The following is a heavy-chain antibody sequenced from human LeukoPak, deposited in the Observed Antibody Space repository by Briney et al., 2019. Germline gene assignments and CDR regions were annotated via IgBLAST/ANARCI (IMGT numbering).Heavy chain of an antibody. D-gene: IGHD5-18*01. CDR3: ATDLSDTAMVNKGAFDI. J-gene: IGHJ3*02. CDR1: GYTFTSYG. CDR2: IIPIFGTA. Sequence: ASVKVSCKASGYTFTSYGIGWVRQAPGQGLEWMGGIIPIFGTANYAQKFQGRVTITADESTSTAYMELSSLRSEDTAVYYCATDLSDTAMVNKGAFDIWGQGTMVTVSS. V-gene: IGHV1-69*13.